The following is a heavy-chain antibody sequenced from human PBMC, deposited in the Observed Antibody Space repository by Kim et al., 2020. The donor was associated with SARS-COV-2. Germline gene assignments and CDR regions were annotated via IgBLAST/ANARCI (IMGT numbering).Heavy chain of an antibody. D-gene: IGHD2-15*01. CDR3: ARGVVVVGANRPTLYGMDV. V-gene: IGHV4-59*13. Sequence: SETLSLTCTVSGGSISSYYCSWIRQPPGKGLEWIGYIYDSGSTNHNPSLKSRVTISVDTSKNQFSLKLSSVIAADTAVYYCARGVVVVGANRPTLYGMDVWGQGTTVTVSS. CDR1: GGSISSYY. J-gene: IGHJ6*02. CDR2: IYDSGST.